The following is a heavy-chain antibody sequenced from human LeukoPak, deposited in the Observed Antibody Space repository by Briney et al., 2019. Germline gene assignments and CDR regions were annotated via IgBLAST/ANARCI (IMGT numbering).Heavy chain of an antibody. Sequence: GGSLRLSCAASGFTFSSYEMNWVRQAPGKGLEWVSYISSSGSTIYYADSVKGRFTISRDNAKNSLYLQMNSLRAEDTAVYYCARPLYYYYYMDVWGKGTTVTVSS. CDR2: ISSSGSTI. CDR3: ARPLYYYYYMDV. J-gene: IGHJ6*03. CDR1: GFTFSSYE. V-gene: IGHV3-48*03.